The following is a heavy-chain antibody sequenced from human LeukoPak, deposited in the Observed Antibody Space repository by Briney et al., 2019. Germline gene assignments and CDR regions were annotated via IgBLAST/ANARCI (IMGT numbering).Heavy chain of an antibody. CDR1: GFTFSSYW. CDR3: ARALYDSSGYYLSPYYYYYYGMDV. J-gene: IGHJ6*02. V-gene: IGHV3-7*01. D-gene: IGHD3-22*01. CDR2: IKQDGSEK. Sequence: PGGSLRLSCAASGFTFSSYWMSWVRQAPGKGLEWVANIKQDGSEKYYVDSVKGRFTISRDNAKNSLYLQMNSLRAEDTAVYYCARALYDSSGYYLSPYYYYYYGMDVWGQGTTVTVSS.